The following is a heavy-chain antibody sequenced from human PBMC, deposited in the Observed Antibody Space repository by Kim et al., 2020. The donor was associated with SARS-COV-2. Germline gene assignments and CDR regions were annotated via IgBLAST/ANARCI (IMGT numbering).Heavy chain of an antibody. CDR2: ITADPGST. D-gene: IGHD2-8*01. CDR1: GFNFSNYA. V-gene: IGHV3-23*01. Sequence: GGSLRLSCAASGFNFSNYAMNWVRQAPGKGLEWVSAITADPGSTYYVDSVKGRFTISRDNSKNTLSLQMSSLRAEDTAVYYCATAVSQTYSYGMDVWGQGTTVTVSS. J-gene: IGHJ6*02. CDR3: ATAVSQTYSYGMDV.